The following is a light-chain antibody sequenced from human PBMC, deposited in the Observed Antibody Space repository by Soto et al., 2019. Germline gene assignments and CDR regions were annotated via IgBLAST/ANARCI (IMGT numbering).Light chain of an antibody. V-gene: IGKV3-11*01. J-gene: IGKJ1*01. CDR2: DGS. CDR1: QRVSSY. Sequence: EIVLTQSPATLSLSPGERATLSCRASQRVSSYLDWYQQKPGKAHRLLIYDGSNRPTGLPARFRGSGSGTDFNLTISSLEPEDFAVYYCQQRSNWRTFGQGTKVEIK. CDR3: QQRSNWRT.